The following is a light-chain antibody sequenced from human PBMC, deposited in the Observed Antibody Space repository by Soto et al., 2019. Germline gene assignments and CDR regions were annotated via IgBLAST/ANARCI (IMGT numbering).Light chain of an antibody. J-gene: IGLJ2*01. Sequence: QSALTQPPSASGSPGRSVTISCTGTSSDVGGYNYVSWYQQHSGKAPKLRIYEVSKRPSGVPDRFSGSKSDNTASLTVSGLQAEDEADYFCSSYTGSDAVVFGGGTKLTVL. CDR1: SSDVGGYNY. CDR3: SSYTGSDAVV. CDR2: EVS. V-gene: IGLV2-8*01.